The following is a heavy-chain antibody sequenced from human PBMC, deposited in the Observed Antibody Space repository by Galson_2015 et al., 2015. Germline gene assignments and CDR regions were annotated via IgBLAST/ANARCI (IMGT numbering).Heavy chain of an antibody. Sequence: SATLSLTCTVSGASVQSYYWSWIRQSPREGLEWIGYFYFGSTSYNPSLKSRVSISIDTSKNQLSLKLTSVTAADTAVYYCARDTGYSTGYWFDPWGQGALVTVTS. D-gene: IGHD5-18*01. CDR2: FYFGST. CDR1: GASVQSYY. CDR3: ARDTGYSTGYWFDP. J-gene: IGHJ5*02. V-gene: IGHV4-59*02.